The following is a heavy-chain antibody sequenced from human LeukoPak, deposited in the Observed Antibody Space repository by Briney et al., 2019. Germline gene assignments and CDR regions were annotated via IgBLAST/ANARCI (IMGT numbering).Heavy chain of an antibody. CDR2: ISSSSTI. CDR1: GFTFSSHS. D-gene: IGHD1-26*01. V-gene: IGHV3-48*01. J-gene: IGHJ4*02. CDR3: ARVGPGY. Sequence: GGSLRLSCAASGFTFSSHSMNWVRQAPGKGLEWVSYISSSSTIYYADSVKGRFTISRDNAKNSLYLQMNSLRAEDTAVYYCARVGPGYWGQGTLVTVSS.